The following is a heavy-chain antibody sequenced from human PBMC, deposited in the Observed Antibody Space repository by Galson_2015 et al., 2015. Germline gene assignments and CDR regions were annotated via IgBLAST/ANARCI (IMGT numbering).Heavy chain of an antibody. J-gene: IGHJ4*02. CDR2: ISGSGTSR. CDR1: GITVNNYA. D-gene: IGHD6-19*01. Sequence: SLRLSCAASGITVNNYAMSWVRQTPGKGPEWVSAISGSGTSRYYADSVRGRFTISRDNSKNTLFLQMDSLRAEDTGFYYCATLFPRVAGHVDGWGRGTLVTVSS. CDR3: ATLFPRVAGHVDG. V-gene: IGHV3-23*01.